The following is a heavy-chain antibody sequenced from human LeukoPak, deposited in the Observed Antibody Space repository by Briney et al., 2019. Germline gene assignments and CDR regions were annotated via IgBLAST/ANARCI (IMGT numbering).Heavy chain of an antibody. CDR1: GFTFSDYY. D-gene: IGHD3-22*01. V-gene: IGHV3-11*01. Sequence: GGSLRLSCAASGFTFSDYYMSWIRQAPGKGLEWVSYISSSGSTIYYADSVKGRFTISRDNANNTLYLQMNRLRAEDTAVYYCARGNITMIVYDAFDIWGQGTMVTVSS. CDR2: ISSSGSTI. J-gene: IGHJ3*02. CDR3: ARGNITMIVYDAFDI.